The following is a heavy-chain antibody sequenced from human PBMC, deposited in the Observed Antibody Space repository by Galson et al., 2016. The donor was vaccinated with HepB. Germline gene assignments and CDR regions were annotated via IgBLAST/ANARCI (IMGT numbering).Heavy chain of an antibody. CDR3: AKERGTYARYNWFDA. Sequence: SLRLSCATSGFSFNDHDMHWVRQAPGKGLEWVSSIGSSDGSTYYADSVRGRFTISRDNSRNTLYLQMNSLTADDTALYYCAKERGTYARYNWFDAWGQGTLVTVSS. J-gene: IGHJ5*02. CDR2: IGSSDGST. D-gene: IGHD3-16*01. CDR1: GFSFNDHD. V-gene: IGHV3-23*01.